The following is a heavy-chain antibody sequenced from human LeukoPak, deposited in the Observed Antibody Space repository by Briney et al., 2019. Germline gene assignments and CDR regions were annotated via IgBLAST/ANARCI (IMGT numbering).Heavy chain of an antibody. CDR2: IYSAGST. V-gene: IGHV3-66*01. Sequence: AGGSLRLSCAASGFTVSSNYMSWVRQAPGKGLEWVSTIYSAGSTYYADSVKGRFTISRDNAKNSLYLQMNSLRAEDTAVYYCARDYKRRGSSGWLRAYYFDYWGQGTLVTVSS. D-gene: IGHD6-19*01. CDR3: ARDYKRRGSSGWLRAYYFDY. CDR1: GFTVSSNY. J-gene: IGHJ4*02.